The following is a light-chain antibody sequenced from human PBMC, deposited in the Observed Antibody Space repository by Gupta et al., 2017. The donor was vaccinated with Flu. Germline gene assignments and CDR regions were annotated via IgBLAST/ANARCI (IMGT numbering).Light chain of an antibody. CDR2: GAS. Sequence: GKRVTLFFRASESVKNNLVWDQMRPGLAPRLLIYGASRRGTGVPDRFSGSGSGTEFTLTVSSLQSDDLGIYYCQQNHRWPETFGQGTRVQL. V-gene: IGKV3-15*01. CDR3: QQNHRWPET. CDR1: ESVKNN. J-gene: IGKJ1*01.